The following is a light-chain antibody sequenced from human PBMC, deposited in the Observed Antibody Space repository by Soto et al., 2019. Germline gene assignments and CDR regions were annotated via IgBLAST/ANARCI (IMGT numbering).Light chain of an antibody. CDR2: GNS. V-gene: IGLV1-40*01. J-gene: IGLJ7*01. CDR3: QSYDNSLSGRV. Sequence: QAVVTQPPSVSGAPGQRVTISCTGSSSNIGARYDVHWYQQLPGTAPKVLIYGNSNRPSGVPDRFSGSKSGTSASLAITGLQAEDEADYYCQSYDNSLSGRVFGGGTQLTVL. CDR1: SSNIGARYD.